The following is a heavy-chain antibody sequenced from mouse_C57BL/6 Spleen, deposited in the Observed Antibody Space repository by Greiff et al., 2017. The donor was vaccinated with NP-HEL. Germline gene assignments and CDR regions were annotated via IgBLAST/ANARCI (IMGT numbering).Heavy chain of an antibody. CDR2: IWSGGST. CDR3: ARNFDYDDGAWFAY. D-gene: IGHD2-4*01. Sequence: VKLKQSGPGLVQPSQSLSITCTVSGFSLTSYGVHWVRQSPGKGLKWLGVIWSGGSTDYNAAFISRLSISKDNSKSQVFFKMNSLQADDTAIYYCARNFDYDDGAWFAYWGQGTLVTVSA. CDR1: GFSLTSYG. V-gene: IGHV2-2*01. J-gene: IGHJ3*01.